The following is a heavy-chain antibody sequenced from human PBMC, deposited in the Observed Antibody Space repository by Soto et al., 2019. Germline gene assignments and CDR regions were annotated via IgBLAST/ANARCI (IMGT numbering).Heavy chain of an antibody. CDR1: GFTFSDYY. Sequence: QVQLVESGGGLVKPGGSLRLSCAASGFTFSDYYMSWIRQAPGKGLEWVSYISSSGSTIYYADSVKGRFTISRDNAKNALYLQMNSLGAEDTAVYYCARLHLGVWPTYYYGMDVWGQGTTVTVSS. D-gene: IGHD6-13*01. J-gene: IGHJ6*02. CDR3: ARLHLGVWPTYYYGMDV. CDR2: ISSSGSTI. V-gene: IGHV3-11*01.